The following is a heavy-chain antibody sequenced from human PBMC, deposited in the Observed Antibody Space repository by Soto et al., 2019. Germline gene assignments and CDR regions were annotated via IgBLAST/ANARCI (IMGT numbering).Heavy chain of an antibody. D-gene: IGHD6-13*01. CDR3: ARDLGSSWYPEYFQY. V-gene: IGHV4-39*02. J-gene: IGHJ1*01. CDR1: GGSISSNIYY. Sequence: TSETLSLTCSVSGGSISSNIYYWGWIRQPPGKGLEWIATVHYSGSTYYTPSLKSRVTISADTSNNQFSLRLNSVTAADTAVYYCARDLGSSWYPEYFQYWGQGTLVTVSS. CDR2: VHYSGST.